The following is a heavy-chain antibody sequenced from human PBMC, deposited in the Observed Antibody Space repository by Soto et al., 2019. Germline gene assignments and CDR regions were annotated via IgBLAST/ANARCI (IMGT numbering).Heavy chain of an antibody. CDR3: AKHFVNGEDDY. J-gene: IGHJ4*02. V-gene: IGHV3-23*01. D-gene: IGHD3-10*01. CDR1: GFTFSTYA. Sequence: EVQLLESGGGLVQPGGSLRLSCAASGFTFSTYAMSWVRQPPGKGLEWVSIVSDGGSDAFYADSVKGRFAISRDNSKNTLYLQMNSLTAEDTAVYYCAKHFVNGEDDYWGQGTPVTVSS. CDR2: VSDGGSDA.